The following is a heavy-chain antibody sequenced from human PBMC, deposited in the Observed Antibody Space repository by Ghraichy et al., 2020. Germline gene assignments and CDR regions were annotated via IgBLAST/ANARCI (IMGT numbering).Heavy chain of an antibody. CDR1: GFSFSNYL. V-gene: IGHV3-74*01. Sequence: GGSLRLSCGASGFSFSNYLIHWVRQAPGKGLVWVSRVYSDGSRIGYADSVKGRFTISRDNAKNTVYLQMNSLSAEDTALYYCARDGLYVGVWFDAFDLWGQGTMVTVSS. CDR3: ARDGLYVGVWFDAFDL. J-gene: IGHJ3*01. D-gene: IGHD6-19*01. CDR2: VYSDGSRI.